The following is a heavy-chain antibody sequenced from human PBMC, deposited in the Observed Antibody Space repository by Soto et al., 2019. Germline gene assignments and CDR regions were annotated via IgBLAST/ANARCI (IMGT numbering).Heavy chain of an antibody. CDR1: VFTFSSNW. J-gene: IGHJ4*02. CDR3: VRDGEGF. Sequence: HPWWSLRLSCSASVFTFSSNWMHWVRRVPGRGLVWVSRINTDGSETNYEDSVEGRFTISRDNAKNRLYLQMNSLRGEDTAVYYCVRDGEGFWGQGTLVTVSS. V-gene: IGHV3-74*01. D-gene: IGHD2-21*01. CDR2: INTDGSET.